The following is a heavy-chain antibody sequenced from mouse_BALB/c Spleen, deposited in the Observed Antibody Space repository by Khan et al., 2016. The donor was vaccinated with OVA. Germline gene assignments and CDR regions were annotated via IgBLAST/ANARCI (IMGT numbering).Heavy chain of an antibody. Sequence: QIQLVQSGAELVRPGASVTLSCKASGYTFTDYELHWVKQTPVHGLEWTGAIDPEADFTAYNQKFKGKATLTADKSSSTAYMELRSLTSEDSAVXYCTSRVYGSSYGFAYWGQGTLVAVS. CDR1: GYTFTDYE. CDR3: TSRVYGSSYGFAY. V-gene: IGHV1-15*01. D-gene: IGHD1-1*01. CDR2: IDPEADFT. J-gene: IGHJ3*01.